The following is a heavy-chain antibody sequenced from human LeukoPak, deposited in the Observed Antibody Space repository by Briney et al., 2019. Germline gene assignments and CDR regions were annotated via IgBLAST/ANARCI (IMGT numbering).Heavy chain of an antibody. Sequence: PGGSLRLSCAASGFTFSTYAMSWVRQAPGKGLEWVSALTNSGGSGGVTYYADSVKGRFTISRDNAKNSLYLQMNSLRAEDTAVYYCAISDKGIGRMAGTRGNGDYWGQGTLVTVSS. CDR2: LTNSGGSGGVT. J-gene: IGHJ4*02. CDR1: GFTFSTYA. CDR3: AISDKGIGRMAGTRGNGDY. D-gene: IGHD6-19*01. V-gene: IGHV3-23*01.